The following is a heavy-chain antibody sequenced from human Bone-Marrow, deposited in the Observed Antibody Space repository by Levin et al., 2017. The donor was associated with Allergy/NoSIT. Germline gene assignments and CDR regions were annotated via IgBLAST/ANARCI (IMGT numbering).Heavy chain of an antibody. CDR2: IWYDGSDK. D-gene: IGHD5-12*01. Sequence: PGESLKISCAVSGFTFSNSGMHWVRQAPGKGLEWVALIWYDGSDKYYADSVKGRFTISRDNFKNTLYLQMNSLRAEDTAVYYCAREKSGYESHFDYWGQGTLVTVSS. CDR1: GFTFSNSG. J-gene: IGHJ4*02. V-gene: IGHV3-33*01. CDR3: AREKSGYESHFDY.